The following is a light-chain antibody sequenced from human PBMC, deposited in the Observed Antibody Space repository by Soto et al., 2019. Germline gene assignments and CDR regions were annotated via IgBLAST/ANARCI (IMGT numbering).Light chain of an antibody. CDR1: SSNIGGNT. CDR3: AVWDDSLNGHAV. V-gene: IGLV1-44*01. Sequence: QSVLTQPPSASGTPGQRVTISCSGSSSNIGGNTVRWEQHLPGTAPRLLIYNNIQRPSGVPDRFSGSKSATSASLAISGLQYAYEAYYYCAVWDDSLNGHAVAGGGTQQTV. CDR2: NNI. J-gene: IGLJ7*01.